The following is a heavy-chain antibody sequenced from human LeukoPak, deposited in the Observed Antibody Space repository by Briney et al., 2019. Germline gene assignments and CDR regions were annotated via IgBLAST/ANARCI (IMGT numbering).Heavy chain of an antibody. J-gene: IGHJ6*03. CDR3: ARVDSSSWYRYYYYYMDV. CDR2: INPNSGGT. CDR1: GYTFTGYY. V-gene: IGHV1-2*02. D-gene: IGHD6-13*01. Sequence: GASVKVSCKASGYTFTGYYMHWVRQAPGQGLEWMGWINPNSGGTNYAQKFQGRVTMTRDTSISTAYMELSRLRSDDTAVYYCARVDSSSWYRYYYYYMDVWGKGTTVTVSS.